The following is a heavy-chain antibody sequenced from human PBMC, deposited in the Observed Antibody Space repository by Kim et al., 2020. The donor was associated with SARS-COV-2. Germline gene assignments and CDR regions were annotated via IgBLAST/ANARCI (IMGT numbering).Heavy chain of an antibody. CDR1: GFTFSSYG. Sequence: GGSLRLSCAASGFTFSSYGMHWVRQAPGKGLEWVAVISYDGSNKYYADSVKGRFTISRDNSKNTLYLQMNSLRAEDTAVYYCAKDLGHIVVVTANPWGQG. CDR2: ISYDGSNK. D-gene: IGHD2-21*02. V-gene: IGHV3-30*18. J-gene: IGHJ5*02. CDR3: AKDLGHIVVVTANP.